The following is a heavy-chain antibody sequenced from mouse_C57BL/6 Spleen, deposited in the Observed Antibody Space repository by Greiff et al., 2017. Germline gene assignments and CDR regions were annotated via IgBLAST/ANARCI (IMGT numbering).Heavy chain of an antibody. J-gene: IGHJ2*01. D-gene: IGHD1-1*01. CDR1: GYSFTGYW. Sequence: QVQLQQPGTELVKPGASVKLSCKASGYSFTGYWMHWVKQRPGQGLEWIGNINPSNGGTSYNEKFKSKATLTVDKSSSTAYMQLSSLTSEASAVSECERRDCGSSPLYYWGQGTTLTVSS. CDR3: ERRDCGSSPLYY. V-gene: IGHV1-53*01. CDR2: INPSNGGT.